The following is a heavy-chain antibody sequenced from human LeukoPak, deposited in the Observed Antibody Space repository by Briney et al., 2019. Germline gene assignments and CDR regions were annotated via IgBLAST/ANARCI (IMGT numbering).Heavy chain of an antibody. D-gene: IGHD3-10*01. CDR1: GYTLTELS. V-gene: IGHV1-24*01. CDR3: ATDPRVRGSGSYADY. CDR2: FDPEDGET. Sequence: ASVKVSCKVSGYTLTELSMHWVRQAPGKGLEWMGGFDPEDGETIYAQKFQGRVTMTEDTSTDTAYMELSSLRSEDTAVYCCATDPRVRGSGSYADYWGQGTLVTVSS. J-gene: IGHJ4*02.